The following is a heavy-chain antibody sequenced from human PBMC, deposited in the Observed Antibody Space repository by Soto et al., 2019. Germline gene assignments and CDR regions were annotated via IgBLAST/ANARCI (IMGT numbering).Heavy chain of an antibody. Sequence: GGSLRLSCAASGFTFSSYAMSWVRQAPGKGLEWVSAISGSGGSTYYADSVKGRFTIPRDNSKNTLYLQMNSLRAEDTAVYYCATLIARGVLDYWGQGTLVTVSS. CDR2: ISGSGGST. CDR3: ATLIARGVLDY. D-gene: IGHD3-10*01. J-gene: IGHJ4*02. V-gene: IGHV3-23*01. CDR1: GFTFSSYA.